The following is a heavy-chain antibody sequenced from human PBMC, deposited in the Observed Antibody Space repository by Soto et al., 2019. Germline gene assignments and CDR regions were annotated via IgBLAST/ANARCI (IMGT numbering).Heavy chain of an antibody. J-gene: IGHJ4*02. CDR2: LSGSGGST. V-gene: IGHV3-23*01. CDR3: AKATNYYDSSGYYYRSSLDY. Sequence: GGSLRLSCEASGFTFSSYAMSWVRQAPGKGLEWVSGLSGSGGSTYYADSVKGRFTISRDNSNNTLYLQMNSLRAEDTAIYYCAKATNYYDSSGYYYRSSLDYWGQGTLVTVSS. CDR1: GFTFSSYA. D-gene: IGHD3-22*01.